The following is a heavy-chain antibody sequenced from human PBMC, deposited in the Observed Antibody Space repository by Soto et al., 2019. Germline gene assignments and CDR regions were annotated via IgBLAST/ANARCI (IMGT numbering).Heavy chain of an antibody. CDR3: ARLVQGVITPIEY. CDR2: ISYDGSNK. J-gene: IGHJ4*02. CDR1: GFTFSSYG. V-gene: IGHV3-30*03. Sequence: QVQLVESGGGVVQPGRSLRLSCAASGFTFSSYGMHWVRQAPGKGLEWVAVISYDGSNKYYADSVKGRFTISRDNSKNTLYLQMNSLRAEDTAVYYCARLVQGVITPIEYWGQGTLVTVSS. D-gene: IGHD3-10*01.